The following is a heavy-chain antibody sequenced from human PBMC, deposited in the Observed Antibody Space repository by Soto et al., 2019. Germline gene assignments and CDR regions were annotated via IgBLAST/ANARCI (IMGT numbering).Heavy chain of an antibody. J-gene: IGHJ4*02. CDR3: ARREGDCRGGSCPFYHD. Sequence: QVQLQESGPGLVKPSETLSLTCAVSGGSISSNNWWSWVRQTPGKGLEWIGEIYHSGSTNYIPSLKSPVTISLDKSKNQFSLSLTSMTAADTAVYYCARREGDCRGGSCPFYHDWGQGTLVTASS. CDR1: GGSISSNNW. CDR2: IYHSGST. D-gene: IGHD2-15*01. V-gene: IGHV4-4*02.